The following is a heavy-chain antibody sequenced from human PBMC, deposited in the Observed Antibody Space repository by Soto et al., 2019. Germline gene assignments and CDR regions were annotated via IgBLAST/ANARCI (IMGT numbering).Heavy chain of an antibody. Sequence: SGGSLRLSCAASGFTFRSYWMYWVRQAPGKGLVWVSGISSDGSVTNYADSVKGRFTISRDNAKNTLYMQMTSLRAADTAVYFCARGGGDSQSYYYYYAMDVWGQGTTVTVSS. CDR1: GFTFRSYW. D-gene: IGHD2-21*02. V-gene: IGHV3-74*01. CDR3: ARGGGDSQSYYYYYAMDV. J-gene: IGHJ6*02. CDR2: ISSDGSVT.